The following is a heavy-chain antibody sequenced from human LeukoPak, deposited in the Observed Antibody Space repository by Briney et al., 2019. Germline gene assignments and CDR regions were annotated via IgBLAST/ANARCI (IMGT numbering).Heavy chain of an antibody. D-gene: IGHD2-2*01. J-gene: IGHJ4*02. CDR3: ARIVSSSHDC. CDR2: IEHSGST. V-gene: IGHV4-38-2*02. Sequence: ETLSLTCTVSGYSISSGYYWGWIRQPPGKGLEWIGSIEHSGSTFFNPSLKSRVTISVDTSKNQFSLKLSSVTAADSAVYYCARIVSSSHDCWGQGTLVTASS. CDR1: GYSISSGYY.